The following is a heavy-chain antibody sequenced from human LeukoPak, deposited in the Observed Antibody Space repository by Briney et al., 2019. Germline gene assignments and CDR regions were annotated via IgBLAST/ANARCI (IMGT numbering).Heavy chain of an antibody. CDR1: GGSISSSSFY. J-gene: IGHJ6*03. CDR2: IYYSGST. Sequence: SETLSLTCTVSGGSISSSSFYWGWIRQPPGKGLEWIGNIYYSGSTYYSPSLKSRVTISVDTSKNQFSLKLSSVTAADTAVYYCARGVRRRNIVVVPAATNNYYYYYYMDVWGKGTTVTVSS. V-gene: IGHV4-39*07. D-gene: IGHD2-2*01. CDR3: ARGVRRRNIVVVPAATNNYYYYYYMDV.